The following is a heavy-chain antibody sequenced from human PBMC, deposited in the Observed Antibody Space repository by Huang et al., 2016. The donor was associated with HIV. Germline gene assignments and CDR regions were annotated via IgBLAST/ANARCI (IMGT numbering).Heavy chain of an antibody. CDR1: GYTFTNYD. Sequence: QVQLLQSGAEVKKPGASVKISCKTSGYTFTNYDIHWVRQATGQGLEWMGWMNPKSGNTAFAQKFQDRVSMTRTTSITAAYMELSDLRSDDTAVYYCARGVRLYKNKDVPPNTSWGYYQNYMDAWGKGTTVTVS. V-gene: IGHV1-8*02. CDR3: ARGVRLYKNKDVPPNTSWGYYQNYMDA. D-gene: IGHD1-26*01. CDR2: MNPKSGNT. J-gene: IGHJ6*03.